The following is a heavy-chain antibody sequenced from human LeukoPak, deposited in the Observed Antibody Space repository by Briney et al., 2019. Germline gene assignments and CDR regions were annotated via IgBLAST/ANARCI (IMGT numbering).Heavy chain of an antibody. D-gene: IGHD2-15*01. CDR1: GGSVSSSNYY. J-gene: IGHJ4*02. Sequence: PSETLSLTCSVSGGSVSSSNYYWGWIRQPPGKGLEWISSISSSGSHIYYADSLKGRFSISRDNAQNSLYLNMNSLRVEDTAIYYCVRACSGGTCYDYWGQGTLVTVSS. CDR3: VRACSGGTCYDY. CDR2: ISSSGSHI. V-gene: IGHV3-21*06.